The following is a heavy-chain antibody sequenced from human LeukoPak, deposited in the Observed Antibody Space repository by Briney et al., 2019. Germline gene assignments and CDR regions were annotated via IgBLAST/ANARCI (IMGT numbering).Heavy chain of an antibody. CDR3: ARRAARRYCSGGSCYAFDY. D-gene: IGHD2-15*01. J-gene: IGHJ4*02. Sequence: SETLSLTCTVSGGSISNYYWSWIRQPPGKGLEWIGYIYDSGSTNYNPSLKSRVTISVDTSKNQFSLKLSSVTAADTAVYYCARRAARRYCSGGSCYAFDYWGQGTLVTVSS. CDR1: GGSISNYY. V-gene: IGHV4-59*12. CDR2: IYDSGST.